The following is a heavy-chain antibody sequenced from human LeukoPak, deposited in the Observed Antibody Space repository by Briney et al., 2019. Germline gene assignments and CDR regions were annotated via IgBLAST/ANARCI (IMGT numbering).Heavy chain of an antibody. CDR1: GFTFSSYA. CDR2: ISYDGSNK. J-gene: IGHJ4*02. Sequence: PGGSLRLSCAASGFTFSSYAMHWVRQAPGKGLEWVAVISYDGSNKYYADSVKGRFTISRDNSKSTLWLQMSSLRAEDTAVYYCARDLFNSGSYTGFDYWGQGTLVTVSS. V-gene: IGHV3-30*04. D-gene: IGHD1-26*01. CDR3: ARDLFNSGSYTGFDY.